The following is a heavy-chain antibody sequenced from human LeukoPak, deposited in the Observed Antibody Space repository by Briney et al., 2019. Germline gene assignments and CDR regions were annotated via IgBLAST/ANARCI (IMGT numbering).Heavy chain of an antibody. CDR3: AKEGSGSYWDPNWFDP. V-gene: IGHV3-23*01. J-gene: IGHJ5*02. Sequence: PGGSLRLSCAASGFTFSSYAMSWVRQAPGKGLEWVSAISGSGGSTYYADSVKGRFTISRDNSKNTLYLQMNSLRADDTAVYYCAKEGSGSYWDPNWFDPWGQGTLVTVSS. CDR2: ISGSGGST. CDR1: GFTFSSYA. D-gene: IGHD1-26*01.